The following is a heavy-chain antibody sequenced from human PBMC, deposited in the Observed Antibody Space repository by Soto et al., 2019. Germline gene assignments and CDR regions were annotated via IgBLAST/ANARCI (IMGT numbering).Heavy chain of an antibody. CDR1: GGSISSGGYY. CDR3: ARELPVFYYFDY. Sequence: QVQLQESGPGLVKPSQTLSLTCTVSGGSISSGGYYWSWIRQHPGKGLEWIGYIYYSGSTYYNPSLKSRXTIXVXTSKNQFSLKLSSVTAADTAVYYRARELPVFYYFDYWGQGTLVTVSS. J-gene: IGHJ4*02. V-gene: IGHV4-31*03. D-gene: IGHD1-26*01. CDR2: IYYSGST.